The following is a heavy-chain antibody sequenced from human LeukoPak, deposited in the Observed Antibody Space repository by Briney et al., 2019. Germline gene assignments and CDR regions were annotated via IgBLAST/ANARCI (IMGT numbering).Heavy chain of an antibody. V-gene: IGHV1-69*13. CDR1: GGTFSSYA. J-gene: IGHJ6*03. Sequence: ASVKVSCKASGGTFSSYAISWVRQAPGQGLEWMGGIIPIFGTANYAQKFQGRVTITADESTSTAYMELSSLRSEDTAVYYCARGNYYDSNGYYSPFGYYYYYMDVWGKGTTVTVSS. CDR2: IIPIFGTA. D-gene: IGHD3-22*01. CDR3: ARGNYYDSNGYYSPFGYYYYYMDV.